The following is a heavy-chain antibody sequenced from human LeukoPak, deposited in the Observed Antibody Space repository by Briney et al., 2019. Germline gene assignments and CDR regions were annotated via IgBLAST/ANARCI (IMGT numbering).Heavy chain of an antibody. J-gene: IGHJ4*02. CDR3: ARAAEADYYDFWSGYRPFDY. Sequence: GSLRLSCAASGFTFSSYWMSWVRQAPGKGLEWVANIKQDGSEKYYVDSVKGRFTISRDNAKNSLYLQMNSLRAEDTAVYYCARAAEADYYDFWSGYRPFDYWGQGALVTVSS. V-gene: IGHV3-7*01. CDR1: GFTFSSYW. CDR2: IKQDGSEK. D-gene: IGHD3-3*01.